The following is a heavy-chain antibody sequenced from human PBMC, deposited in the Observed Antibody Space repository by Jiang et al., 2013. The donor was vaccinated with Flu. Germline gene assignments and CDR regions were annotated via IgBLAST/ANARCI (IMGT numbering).Heavy chain of an antibody. CDR3: ARVALGWSSGWYGFDY. D-gene: IGHD6-19*01. CDR1: A. Sequence: AWNWIRQSPSRGLEWLGRTYYRSKWYNDYAVSVKSRITINPDTSKNQFSLQLTSVTPEDTAVYYCARVALGWSSGWYGFDYWGQGTLVTVSP. V-gene: IGHV6-1*01. CDR2: TYYRSKWYN. J-gene: IGHJ4*02.